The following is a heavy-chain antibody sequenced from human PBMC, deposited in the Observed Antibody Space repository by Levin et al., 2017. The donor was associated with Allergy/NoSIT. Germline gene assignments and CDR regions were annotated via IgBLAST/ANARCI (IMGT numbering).Heavy chain of an antibody. Sequence: SQTLSLTCTVSGGSISSYHWSWIRQPPGKGLEWIGYIYYSGSTNYNPSLKSRVTISVDTSKNQFSLKLTSVTAADTAVYYCARQGGLVVAAKSLFDYWGQGTLVTVSS. D-gene: IGHD2-15*01. CDR1: GGSISSYH. V-gene: IGHV4-59*08. CDR3: ARQGGLVVAAKSLFDY. CDR2: IYYSGST. J-gene: IGHJ4*02.